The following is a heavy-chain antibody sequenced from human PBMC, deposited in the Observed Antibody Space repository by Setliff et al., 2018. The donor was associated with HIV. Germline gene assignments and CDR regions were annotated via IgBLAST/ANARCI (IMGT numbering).Heavy chain of an antibody. J-gene: IGHJ3*02. D-gene: IGHD6-13*01. Sequence: NPSETLSLTCTVSGGSISAYYWSWIRQPPGKGLEWIGYIYYSGGTTYNPSLKSRVTISVGASKSQFSLNLTSVTVADTAFYYCARADSSSWFFATFDIWGQGTMVTVSS. V-gene: IGHV4-59*01. CDR2: IYYSGGT. CDR1: GGSISAYY. CDR3: ARADSSSWFFATFDI.